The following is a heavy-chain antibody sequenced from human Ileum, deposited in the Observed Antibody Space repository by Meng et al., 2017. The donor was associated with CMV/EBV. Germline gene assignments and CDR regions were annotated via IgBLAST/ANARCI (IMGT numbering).Heavy chain of an antibody. CDR3: GKWVVPPGVGYGLDV. CDR1: GFIFSDYW. D-gene: IGHD2-2*01. V-gene: IGHV3-7*01. Sequence: GGSLRLSCSASGFIFSDYWMSWVRQAPGKGLEWVANIKGDGSAKYSADSVKGRFTIARDNAKWTLYLHMTSLRVEGTAVYYCGKWVVPPGVGYGLDVWGQGTVVTVSS. CDR2: IKGDGSAK. J-gene: IGHJ6*02.